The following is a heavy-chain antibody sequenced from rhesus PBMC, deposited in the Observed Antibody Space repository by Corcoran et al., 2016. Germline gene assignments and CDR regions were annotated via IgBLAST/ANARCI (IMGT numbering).Heavy chain of an antibody. CDR3: AKDKLIAAVFDY. CDR2: INSGGGRT. V-gene: IGHV3S5*01. D-gene: IGHD6-31*01. Sequence: EVQLVETGGGLVQPGGSLKLSCAASGFTFSSYGMSWVRQAPGKGLAWVSAINSGGGRTYYADSVKGRFTSSRDNSKNTLSLQMNSLRAEDTAVYYCAKDKLIAAVFDYWGQGVLVTVSS. CDR1: GFTFSSYG. J-gene: IGHJ4*01.